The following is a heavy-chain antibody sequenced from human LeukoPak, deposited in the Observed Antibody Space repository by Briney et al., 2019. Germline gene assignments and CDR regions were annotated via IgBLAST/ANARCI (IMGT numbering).Heavy chain of an antibody. J-gene: IGHJ4*02. D-gene: IGHD3-10*01. V-gene: IGHV4-59*01. CDR3: ARGVVWFGELLYYFDY. CDR1: GGSISSYY. Sequence: SETLSLTCTVSGGSISSYYWIWIRQPPGKGLEWIGYIYYSGSTNYNPSLKSRVTISVDTSKNQFSLKLSSVTAADTAVYYCARGVVWFGELLYYFDYWGQGTLVTVSS. CDR2: IYYSGST.